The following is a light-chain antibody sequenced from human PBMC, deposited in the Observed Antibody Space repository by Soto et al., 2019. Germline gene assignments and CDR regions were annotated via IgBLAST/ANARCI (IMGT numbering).Light chain of an antibody. CDR1: QSLLHSNGYNY. Sequence: DIVMTQSPLSLPVTPGEPASISCRSSQSLLHSNGYNYLDWYVQKPGQSPQILIYLASNRASGVPDRFSGSGSGTDFTLIISRVEDEEVGVYYCLQALRPPAFGQGTKVEIK. J-gene: IGKJ1*01. V-gene: IGKV2-28*01. CDR2: LAS. CDR3: LQALRPPA.